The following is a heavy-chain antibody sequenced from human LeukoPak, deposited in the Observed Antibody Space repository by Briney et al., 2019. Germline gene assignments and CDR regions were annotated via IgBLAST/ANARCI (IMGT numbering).Heavy chain of an antibody. V-gene: IGHV1-18*04. CDR1: GYTFTGYY. Sequence: ASVKVSCKASGYTFTGYYMHWVRQAPGQGLEWMGWISAYNGNTNYAQKLQGRVTMTTDTSTSTAYMELRSLRSDDTAVYYCARDYYDSSGYYAHFDYWGQGTLVTVSS. D-gene: IGHD3-22*01. J-gene: IGHJ4*02. CDR2: ISAYNGNT. CDR3: ARDYYDSSGYYAHFDY.